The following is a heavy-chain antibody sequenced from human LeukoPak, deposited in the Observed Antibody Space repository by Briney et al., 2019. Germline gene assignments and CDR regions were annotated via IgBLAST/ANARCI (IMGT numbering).Heavy chain of an antibody. D-gene: IGHD1-7*01. CDR3: ATVPGLELRAFDY. Sequence: ASVKVSCKVSGYTLTELSMHWVRQAPGKGLEWMGGFDPEDGETIYAQKFQGRVTMTEDTSTDTAYMELSSLRSEDTAVYYCATVPGLELRAFDYWGREPWSPSPQ. CDR1: GYTLTELS. V-gene: IGHV1-24*01. CDR2: FDPEDGET. J-gene: IGHJ4*02.